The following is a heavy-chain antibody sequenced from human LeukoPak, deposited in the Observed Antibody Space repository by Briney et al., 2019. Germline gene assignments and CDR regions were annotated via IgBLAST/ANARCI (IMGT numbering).Heavy chain of an antibody. CDR2: ISYDGSNK. CDR1: GFTFSSYG. J-gene: IGHJ4*02. D-gene: IGHD5-18*01. V-gene: IGHV3-30*18. Sequence: GRSLRLSCAASGFTFSSYGMHWVRQAPGKGLEWVAVISYDGSNKYYADSVKGRFTISRDNSKNTLYLQMNSLRAEDAAVYYCAKEGYSYGWFDYWGQGTLVTVSS. CDR3: AKEGYSYGWFDY.